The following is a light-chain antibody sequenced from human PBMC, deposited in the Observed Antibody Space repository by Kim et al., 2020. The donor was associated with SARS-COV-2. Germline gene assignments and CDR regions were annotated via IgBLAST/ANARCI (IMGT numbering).Light chain of an antibody. V-gene: IGLV2-14*03. CDR1: SSDVGGYNY. J-gene: IGLJ3*02. Sequence: QSALTQPASVSGSPGQSITISCTGTSSDVGGYNYVSWYQQYPGIAPKLIIYDVTERPSGISNRFSGSKSANTASLTISGLQAEDEADYYCSSYTSSSSWVFGGVTKLTVL. CDR3: SSYTSSSSWV. CDR2: DVT.